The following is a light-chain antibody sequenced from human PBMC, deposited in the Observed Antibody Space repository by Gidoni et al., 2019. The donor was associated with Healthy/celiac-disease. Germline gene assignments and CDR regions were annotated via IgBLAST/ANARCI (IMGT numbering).Light chain of an antibody. CDR2: DAS. V-gene: IGKV1-33*01. J-gene: IGKJ5*01. Sequence: DLQMPQSPSSLSASVGDKATITCQASQGISNYLNWYQQKPGKAPKLLIYDASNLETGVPSRFSGSGSGTDFTLTISSMQPEDIATYYCQQYDNLPSITFGQGTRLEIK. CDR3: QQYDNLPSIT. CDR1: QGISNY.